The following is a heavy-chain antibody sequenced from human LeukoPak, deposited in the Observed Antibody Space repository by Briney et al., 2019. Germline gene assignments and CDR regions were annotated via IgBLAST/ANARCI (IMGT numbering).Heavy chain of an antibody. Sequence: SGTLTLTCAVSGGSISSCNWRSWVRPPPGRRLECFGDSYHSGSTNYNQSLKSRVTISVDKSKNQLYLQLSSVTAADTAVYYCARDLHCDYPVDCWGQGTLVTVSS. CDR1: GGSISSCNW. V-gene: IGHV4-4*02. CDR2: SYHSGST. D-gene: IGHD4-17*01. J-gene: IGHJ4*02. CDR3: ARDLHCDYPVDC.